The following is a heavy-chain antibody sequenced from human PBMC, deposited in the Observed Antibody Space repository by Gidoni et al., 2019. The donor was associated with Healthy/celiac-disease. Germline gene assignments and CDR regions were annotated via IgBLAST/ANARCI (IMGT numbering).Heavy chain of an antibody. D-gene: IGHD3-22*01. CDR2: INHSGST. Sequence: QVQLQQWGAGLLKPSETLSLTCAVDGESFSGYDWSWIRHPPGKGLEWIGEINHSGSTNYNPSLKSRVTISVDTSKNQFSLKLRSVTAADTAVYYCARGRPTHMRINYYYDSSGYSVYFDYWGQGTLVTVSS. V-gene: IGHV4-34*01. J-gene: IGHJ4*02. CDR1: GESFSGYD. CDR3: ARGRPTHMRINYYYDSSGYSVYFDY.